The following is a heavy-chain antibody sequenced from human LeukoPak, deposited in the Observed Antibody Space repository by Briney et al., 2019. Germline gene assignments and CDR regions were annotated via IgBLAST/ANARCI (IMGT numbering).Heavy chain of an antibody. CDR3: VRDLGHSRHYFEY. D-gene: IGHD7-27*01. J-gene: IGHJ4*02. CDR1: GFTFNSFF. CDR2: ISQDGSET. Sequence: GGSLRLSCAASGFTFNSFFLNWVRLTPGRELEWVACISQDGSETFYMDSVRGRFTISRDNTKNSLYLQMNSLRAEDTAVYFCVRDLGHSRHYFEYWGQGALVNVSS. V-gene: IGHV3-7*01.